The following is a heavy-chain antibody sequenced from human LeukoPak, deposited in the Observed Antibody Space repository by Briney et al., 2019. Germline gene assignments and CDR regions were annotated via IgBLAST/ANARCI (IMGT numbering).Heavy chain of an antibody. CDR1: GGSFSTYY. Sequence: SETLSLTCGVYGGSFSTYYWSWIRQPPGKRLEWIVEINHRGSTNYNPSLKSRVTISIDTSKNQFFLKLRSVTAADTAVYYCATLGPYYHDSSRYEGFDIWGQGTMVTVSS. CDR2: INHRGST. V-gene: IGHV4-34*01. J-gene: IGHJ3*02. CDR3: ATLGPYYHDSSRYEGFDI. D-gene: IGHD3-22*01.